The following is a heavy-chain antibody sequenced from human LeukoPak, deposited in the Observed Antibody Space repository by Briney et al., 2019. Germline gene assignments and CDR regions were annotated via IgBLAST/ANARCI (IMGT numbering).Heavy chain of an antibody. CDR1: GFTFSSYG. Sequence: PGGSLRLSCAASGFTFSSYGMHWVRQAPGKGLEWVAVISYDGSNKYYADSVKGRFTISRDNSKNTLYLQMNSLRAEDTAVYYCARDLEYSYGPSFDYWGQGTLVTVSS. D-gene: IGHD5-18*01. J-gene: IGHJ4*02. V-gene: IGHV3-30*03. CDR2: ISYDGSNK. CDR3: ARDLEYSYGPSFDY.